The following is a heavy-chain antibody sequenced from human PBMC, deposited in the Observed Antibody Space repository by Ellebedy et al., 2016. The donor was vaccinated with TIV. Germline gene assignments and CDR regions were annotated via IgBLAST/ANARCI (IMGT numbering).Heavy chain of an antibody. D-gene: IGHD5-12*01. CDR2: INPSGGST. CDR3: ARDDVDIVATTKGWFNP. Sequence: ASVKVSCXASGYTFTSYYMHWVRQAPGQGLEWMGIINPSGGSTSYAQKFQGRVTMTRDTSTSTVYMELSSLRSEDTAVYYCARDDVDIVATTKGWFNPWGQGTLVTVSS. V-gene: IGHV1-46*01. J-gene: IGHJ5*02. CDR1: GYTFTSYY.